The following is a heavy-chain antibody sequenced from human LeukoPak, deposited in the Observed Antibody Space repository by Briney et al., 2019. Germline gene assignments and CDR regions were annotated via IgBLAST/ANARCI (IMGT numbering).Heavy chain of an antibody. Sequence: PSETLSLTCTVSGGSISSYYWSWIRQPAGKGLEWIGRIYTSGSTNYNPSLKSRVTMSVDTSKNQFSLKLSSVTAADTAVYYCARDELAVAGYYYYMDVWGKGTTVTVSS. CDR3: ARDELAVAGYYYYMDV. V-gene: IGHV4-4*07. J-gene: IGHJ6*03. CDR1: GGSISSYY. D-gene: IGHD6-19*01. CDR2: IYTSGST.